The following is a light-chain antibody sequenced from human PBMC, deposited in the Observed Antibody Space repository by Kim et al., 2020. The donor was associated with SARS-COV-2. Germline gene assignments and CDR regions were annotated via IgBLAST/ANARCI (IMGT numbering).Light chain of an antibody. CDR2: QDV. CDR1: RLRNKY. V-gene: IGLV3-1*01. J-gene: IGLJ3*02. CDR3: QAWDSATVV. Sequence: VSPGKTASITCSGDRLRNKYISWYQQKPGQSPILVIYQDVKRPSGIPERFSGSNPGDTATLTISGTQAMDEADYYCQAWDSATVVFGGGTQLTVL.